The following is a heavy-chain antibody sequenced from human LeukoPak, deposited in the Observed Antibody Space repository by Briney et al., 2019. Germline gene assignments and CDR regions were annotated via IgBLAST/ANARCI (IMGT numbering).Heavy chain of an antibody. CDR1: GCSISSSSYY. J-gene: IGHJ5*02. D-gene: IGHD2-2*01. CDR2: IYYSGST. Sequence: KPSETLSLTCTVSGCSISSSSYYWGWIRQPPGKGLEWIGSIYYSGSTYYNPSLKSRVTISVDTSKNQFSLKLSSVTAADTAVYYCARGVKKYQLLAGWFDPWGQGTLVTVSS. V-gene: IGHV4-39*07. CDR3: ARGVKKYQLLAGWFDP.